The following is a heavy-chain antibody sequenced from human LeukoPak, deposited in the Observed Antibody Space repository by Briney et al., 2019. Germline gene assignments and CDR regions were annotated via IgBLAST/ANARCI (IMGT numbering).Heavy chain of an antibody. Sequence: PGGSLRLSCAASGFTFSNYEMNWVRQAPGKGLEWVSYISSNGRTIHYADSVKGRFTISRDNSKNTLYLQMNSLRAEDTAVYYCAREWLVSYFDYWGQGTLVTVSS. CDR1: GFTFSNYE. CDR2: ISSNGRTI. CDR3: AREWLVSYFDY. V-gene: IGHV3-48*03. J-gene: IGHJ4*02. D-gene: IGHD6-19*01.